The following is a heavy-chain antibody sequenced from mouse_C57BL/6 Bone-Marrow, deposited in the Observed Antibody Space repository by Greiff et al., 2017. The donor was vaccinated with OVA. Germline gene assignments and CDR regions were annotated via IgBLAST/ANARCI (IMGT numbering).Heavy chain of an antibody. Sequence: VHLVESGPGLVAPSQSLSITCTVSGFSLTSYAISWVRQPPGKGLEWLGVIWTGGGTNYNSALKSRLSISKDNSKSQVFLKMNSLQTDDTARYYCARNGDYSGYWYFDVWGTGTTVTVSS. CDR3: ARNGDYSGYWYFDV. J-gene: IGHJ1*03. CDR2: IWTGGGT. V-gene: IGHV2-9-1*01. D-gene: IGHD1-1*01. CDR1: GFSLTSYA.